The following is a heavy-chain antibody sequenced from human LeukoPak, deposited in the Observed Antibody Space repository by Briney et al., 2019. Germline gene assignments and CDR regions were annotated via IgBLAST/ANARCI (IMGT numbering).Heavy chain of an antibody. CDR1: GFTFSSYE. Sequence: PGGSLRLSCAASGFTFSSYEMNWVRQAPGKGLEWVSYISSSGSTIYYADSVKGRFTIFRDNAKNSLYLQMNSLRAEDTAIYYCVKMVTGTWFDPWGQGILVTVSS. CDR2: ISSSGSTI. V-gene: IGHV3-48*03. D-gene: IGHD1-14*01. CDR3: VKMVTGTWFDP. J-gene: IGHJ5*02.